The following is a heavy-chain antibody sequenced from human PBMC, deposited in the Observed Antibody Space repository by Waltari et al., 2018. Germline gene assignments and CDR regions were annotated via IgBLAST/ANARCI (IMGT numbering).Heavy chain of an antibody. CDR1: GYFISSGYY. CDR2: IYHSGST. Sequence: QVQLQESGPGLVKPSETLSLTCAVSGYFISSGYYWGWIRQPPGKGLEWIGSIYHSGSTYYNPSLKSRVTISVDTSKNQFSLKLSSVTAADTAVYYCARAPGYLVYWGQGTLVTVSS. J-gene: IGHJ4*02. CDR3: ARAPGYLVY. V-gene: IGHV4-38-2*01.